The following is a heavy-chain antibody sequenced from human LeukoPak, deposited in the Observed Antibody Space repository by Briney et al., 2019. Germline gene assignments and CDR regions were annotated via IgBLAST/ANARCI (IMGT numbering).Heavy chain of an antibody. CDR3: ARERAPFWSGYDDAFDI. CDR2: IIHIFGTA. Sequence: SVKVSCKASGGTFSSYAISWGRQATGQGLEWMGRIIHIFGTATYAQQFQGRVAITTDDSTSTAYMDLCSLRSEDTAGMYCARERAPFWSGYDDAFDIWGQGTMATVSS. D-gene: IGHD3-3*01. J-gene: IGHJ3*02. V-gene: IGHV1-69*05. CDR1: GGTFSSYA.